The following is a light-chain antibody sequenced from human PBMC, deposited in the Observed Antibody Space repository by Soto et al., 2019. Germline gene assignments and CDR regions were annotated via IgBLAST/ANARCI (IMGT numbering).Light chain of an antibody. CDR2: DAS. CDR1: QSVSSY. Sequence: EIVLTQSPATLSLSPGERATLSSRASQSVSSYLAWYQQKPGQAPRLLIYDASNRATGIPARFSGSGSGTDFTLTISSLEPEDFAVYYCQQRSNWPPGGLTFGGGTKVEIK. V-gene: IGKV3-11*01. J-gene: IGKJ4*01. CDR3: QQRSNWPPGGLT.